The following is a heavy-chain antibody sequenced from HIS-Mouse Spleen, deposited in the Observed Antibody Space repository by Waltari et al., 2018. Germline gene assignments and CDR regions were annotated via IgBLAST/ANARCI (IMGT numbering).Heavy chain of an antibody. Sequence: QVTLRESGPALVKPTQTLTLTCTLSGFSLSTSGMCVSWIRQPPGKALEWLARIDWDDDKYYSTSLKSRLTISKDTSQNQVVLTMTNMDPVDTATYYCARIAEGYSSGWYAFDYWGQGTLVTVSS. V-gene: IGHV2-70*15. CDR2: IDWDDDK. CDR3: ARIAEGYSSGWYAFDY. J-gene: IGHJ4*02. D-gene: IGHD6-19*01. CDR1: GFSLSTSGMC.